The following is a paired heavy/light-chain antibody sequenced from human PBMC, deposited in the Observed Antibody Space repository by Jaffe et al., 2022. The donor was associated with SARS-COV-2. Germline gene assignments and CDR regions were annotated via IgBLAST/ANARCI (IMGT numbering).Light chain of an antibody. CDR2: EVS. J-gene: IGLJ3*02. CDR1: SSDVGGYNY. Sequence: QSALTQPASVSESPGQSIAISCTGTSSDVGGYNYVSWYQQHPGKAPKLIIYEVSRRPSRVSDRFSGSKSGNTASLTISGLQAEDEADYYCTSYTSSSTRNWVFGGGTKLTVL. CDR3: TSYTSSSTRNWV. V-gene: IGLV2-14*01.
Heavy chain of an antibody. CDR1: GGSISSGDNS. J-gene: IGHJ4*02. CDR3: ASCLGGYPPYFDY. Sequence: QLQLQESGSRLVKSSQTLSLTCAVSGGSISSGDNSWSWIRQPPGKGLEWIGYIFHSGSTYYNPSLRSRVTISVDRSKNQISLKLTSMTAADTAVYYCASCLGGYPPYFDYWGQGILVTVSS. V-gene: IGHV4-30-2*01. CDR2: IFHSGST. D-gene: IGHD5-12*01.